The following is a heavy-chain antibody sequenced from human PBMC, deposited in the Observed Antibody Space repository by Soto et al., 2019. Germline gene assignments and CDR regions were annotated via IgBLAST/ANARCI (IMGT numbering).Heavy chain of an antibody. V-gene: IGHV3-48*01. CDR2: ISSSSSTI. D-gene: IGHD3-3*01. J-gene: IGHJ3*01. Sequence: EVQLVESGGGLVQPGGSLRLSCAASGFTFSSYSMNWVRQAPGKGLEWVSYISSSSSTIYYADSVKGRFTISRDNAKKSMYLQINSLRAEDTAVYYCARDADFWSGFDLWGQGTMVTVSS. CDR1: GFTFSSYS. CDR3: ARDADFWSGFDL.